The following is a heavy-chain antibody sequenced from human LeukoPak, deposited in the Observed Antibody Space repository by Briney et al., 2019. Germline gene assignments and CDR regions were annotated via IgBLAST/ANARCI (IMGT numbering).Heavy chain of an antibody. D-gene: IGHD3-22*01. V-gene: IGHV1-24*01. CDR3: ATGYDSSGPIDY. Sequence: ASVKVSCKVSGYTLTELSMHWVRQAPGKGLEWMGGFDPEDGETIYAQKFQGRVTMTEDTSTDTAYMELSSLRSEDTAVYYCATGYDSSGPIDYWGQGTLVTVSA. CDR1: GYTLTELS. CDR2: FDPEDGET. J-gene: IGHJ4*02.